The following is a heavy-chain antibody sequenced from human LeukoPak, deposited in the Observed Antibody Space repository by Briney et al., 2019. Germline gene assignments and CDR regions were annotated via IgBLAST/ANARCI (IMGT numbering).Heavy chain of an antibody. V-gene: IGHV3-64D*08. D-gene: IGHD2-15*01. CDR3: VRGYSFGPYGMDV. J-gene: IGHJ6*02. CDR2: ISDSGGST. Sequence: GVSLRLSCSASGFPFSSYAMHWVRQAPGKGLEYGSAISDSGGSTYYADSVKGRFTISRDNSKNTLYLQMSSLRAEDTAVYFCVRGYSFGPYGMDVWGQGTTVTVSS. CDR1: GFPFSSYA.